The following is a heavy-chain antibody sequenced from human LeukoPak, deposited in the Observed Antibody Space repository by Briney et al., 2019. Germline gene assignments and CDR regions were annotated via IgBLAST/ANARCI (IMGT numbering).Heavy chain of an antibody. J-gene: IGHJ5*02. V-gene: IGHV1-69*13. CDR2: IIPIFGTA. CDR1: GYTFTSYG. CDR3: ARESRTVEMGTSIHGHWFDP. D-gene: IGHD5-24*01. Sequence: SVKVSCKASGYTFTSYGISWVRQAPGQGLEWMGGIIPIFGTANYAQKFQGRVTITADESTSTAYMELSSLRSEDTAVYYCARESRTVEMGTSIHGHWFDPWGQGTLVTVSS.